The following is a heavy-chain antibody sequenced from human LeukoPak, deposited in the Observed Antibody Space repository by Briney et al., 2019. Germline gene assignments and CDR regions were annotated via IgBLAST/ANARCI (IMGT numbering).Heavy chain of an antibody. Sequence: SETLSLTCTVSGDSISTYYWSWIRQPPGKGLEWIGYIDYSGSTAYNPSLKSRVTISVDTSKNQFSLKLSSVTAADTAVYYCARLRRLRKYYFDYWGQGTLVTVSS. CDR1: GDSISTYY. J-gene: IGHJ4*02. CDR3: ARLRRLRKYYFDY. D-gene: IGHD5-12*01. CDR2: IDYSGST. V-gene: IGHV4-59*08.